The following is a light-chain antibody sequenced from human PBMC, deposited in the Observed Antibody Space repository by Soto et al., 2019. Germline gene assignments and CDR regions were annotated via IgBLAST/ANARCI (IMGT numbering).Light chain of an antibody. CDR3: QQYSSWT. V-gene: IGKV1-5*01. CDR1: QSITYS. J-gene: IGKJ1*01. CDR2: DAS. Sequence: DIQMTQSPSTLSASVGDRVTITCRASQSITYSLAWYQQKPGKAPNLLIYDASTLQSGVPSRFSGSGSGTEFTLTISGLQPDDFATYYCQQYSSWTFDQGTNVEIK.